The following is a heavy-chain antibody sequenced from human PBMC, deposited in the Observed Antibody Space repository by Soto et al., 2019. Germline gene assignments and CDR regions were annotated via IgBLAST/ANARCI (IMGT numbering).Heavy chain of an antibody. D-gene: IGHD3-22*01. CDR1: GGTFSSYA. CDR2: IIPIFGTA. J-gene: IGHJ4*02. CDR3: AREGSYYYDSSGYYLDY. Sequence: SVKVSCKASGGTFSSYAISWVRQAPGQGLEWMGGIIPIFGTANYAQKFQGRVTMTADESTSTAYMELSSLRSEDTAVYYCAREGSYYYDSSGYYLDYWGQGTLVTVSS. V-gene: IGHV1-69*13.